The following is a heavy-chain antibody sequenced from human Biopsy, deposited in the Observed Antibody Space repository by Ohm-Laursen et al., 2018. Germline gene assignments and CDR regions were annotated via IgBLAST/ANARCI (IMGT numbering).Heavy chain of an antibody. J-gene: IGHJ5*02. D-gene: IGHD1-14*01. CDR3: ARDRDRRGWFDP. CDR2: IYTSGIT. CDR1: GVSINTGGYY. V-gene: IGHV4-61*08. Sequence: SETLSLACTVSGVSINTGGYYWTWIRQHPGTGLEWIGQIYTSGITNYNPSLKSRVTMSVDTSKNKFSLRVSSVTAADTAVYYCARDRDRRGWFDPWGQGTLVTVSS.